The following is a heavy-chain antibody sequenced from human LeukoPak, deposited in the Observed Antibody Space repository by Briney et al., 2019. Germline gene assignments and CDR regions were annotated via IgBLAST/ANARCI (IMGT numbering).Heavy chain of an antibody. J-gene: IGHJ5*02. CDR3: ARVLAAAGNSWFDP. Sequence: SETLSLTCTVSGGSMTTRNYYWGWIRQSPGKGLEWIGHKYYSGSTYYNPSLKGRVSISVDTTIYQFSLSFSSVTAADTAVYYCARVLAAAGNSWFDPWGQGTLVTVSS. D-gene: IGHD6-13*01. V-gene: IGHV4-39*07. CDR1: GGSMTTRNYY. CDR2: KYYSGST.